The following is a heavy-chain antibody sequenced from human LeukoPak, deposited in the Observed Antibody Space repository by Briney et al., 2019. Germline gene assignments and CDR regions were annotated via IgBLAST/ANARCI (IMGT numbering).Heavy chain of an antibody. J-gene: IGHJ4*02. CDR1: GGSISSYY. V-gene: IGHV4-59*01. CDR2: IYYSGST. Sequence: SETLSLTCTVSGGSISSYYWSWIRQPRGKGLEWIGYIYYSGSTNYNPSLKSRVTISVDTSKNQFSLKLSSVTAADTAVYYCARESRGYSYGAYFDYWGQGTLVTVSS. CDR3: ARESRGYSYGAYFDY. D-gene: IGHD5-18*01.